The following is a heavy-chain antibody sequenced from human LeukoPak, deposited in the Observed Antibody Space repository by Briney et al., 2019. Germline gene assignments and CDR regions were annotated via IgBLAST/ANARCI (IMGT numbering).Heavy chain of an antibody. J-gene: IGHJ4*02. CDR3: GRGMRDYYGLDY. CDR1: GFTFDDYA. Sequence: PGGSLRLSCAASGFTFDDYAMHWVRQAPGKGLEWVSGISWNSGSIGYADSVKGRFTISRDNAKNSLYLQMNRLTVEDTAAYYCGRGMRDYYGLDYWGQGILVTVSS. V-gene: IGHV3-9*01. CDR2: ISWNSGSI. D-gene: IGHD3-10*01.